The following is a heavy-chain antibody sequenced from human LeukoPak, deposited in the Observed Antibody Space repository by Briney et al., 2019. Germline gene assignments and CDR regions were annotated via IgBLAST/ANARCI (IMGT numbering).Heavy chain of an antibody. CDR2: ISYDGSNK. CDR3: AKKGRMGTNFYYFDY. Sequence: GGSLRLSCAASGFTFSSYGMHWVRQAPGKGLEWVAVISYDGSNKYYADSVKGRFTISRDNSKNTLYLQMNSLRAEDTAVYYCAKKGRMGTNFYYFDYWGQGTLVTVSS. V-gene: IGHV3-30*18. J-gene: IGHJ4*02. CDR1: GFTFSSYG.